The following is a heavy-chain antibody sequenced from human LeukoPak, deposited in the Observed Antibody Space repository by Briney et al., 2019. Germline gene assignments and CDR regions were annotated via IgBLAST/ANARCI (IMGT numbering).Heavy chain of an antibody. Sequence: HTGGSLRLSCAASGFSFSNNDMHWVRQAPGKGLEGVAFIRYDGSHEHYIESVKGRFTVSRDNSKNTVYLEMNSLRVDDTAVYFCAKEIRVVTAILYFDHWGQGSLVTVSS. CDR2: IRYDGSHE. CDR1: GFSFSNND. V-gene: IGHV3-30*02. J-gene: IGHJ4*01. D-gene: IGHD2-21*02. CDR3: AKEIRVVTAILYFDH.